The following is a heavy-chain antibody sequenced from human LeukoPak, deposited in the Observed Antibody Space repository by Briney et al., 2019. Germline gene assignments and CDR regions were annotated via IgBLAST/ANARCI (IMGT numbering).Heavy chain of an antibody. Sequence: PGGSLRLSCAASRFSFSSYYMYWVRQAPEKGLVWVSRIEIDGSTTAYADSVKGRFTISRDNAKNTLYLQMNSLRAEDTAVYYCVAYNWNNPDYWGQGTLVTVSS. CDR2: IEIDGSTT. V-gene: IGHV3-74*01. CDR1: RFSFSSYY. J-gene: IGHJ4*02. D-gene: IGHD1/OR15-1a*01. CDR3: VAYNWNNPDY.